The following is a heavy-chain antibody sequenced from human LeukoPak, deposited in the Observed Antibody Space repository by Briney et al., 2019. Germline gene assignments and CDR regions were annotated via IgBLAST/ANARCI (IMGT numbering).Heavy chain of an antibody. CDR1: GYSISSNYY. Sequence: SETLSLTCAVSGYSISSNYYWGWIRQPPGKGLEWIGSIYQSGSTYYNPSLKSRVTISVDTSKNQFSLKLSSVTAADTAVYYCASGGREWNFDYWGQGTLVTVSS. D-gene: IGHD3-16*01. CDR3: ASGGREWNFDY. J-gene: IGHJ4*02. V-gene: IGHV4-38-2*01. CDR2: IYQSGST.